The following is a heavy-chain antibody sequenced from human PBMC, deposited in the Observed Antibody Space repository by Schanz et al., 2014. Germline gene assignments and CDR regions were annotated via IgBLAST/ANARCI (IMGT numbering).Heavy chain of an antibody. D-gene: IGHD2-2*01. J-gene: IGHJ4*02. CDR1: GFTLSSYA. Sequence: QVQLVESGGGVVQPGRSLRLSCAAYGFTLSSYAMHWVRQAPGKGLEWVAVISDDGSNKYYADSVKGRFTISRDNSKNTLYLHMNTLRSEDTAVYYCAKDSTHIDIVLVPTAIDYWGQGTLVTVSS. CDR3: AKDSTHIDIVLVPTAIDY. CDR2: ISDDGSNK. V-gene: IGHV3-30-3*01.